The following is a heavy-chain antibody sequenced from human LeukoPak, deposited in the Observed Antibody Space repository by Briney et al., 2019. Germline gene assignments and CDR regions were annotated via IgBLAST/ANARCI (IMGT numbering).Heavy chain of an antibody. CDR3: AGGHYPLEY. Sequence: PSETLSLTCSVSGGSINSGYWSWIRQPPGKGLEWIGLFYPSGSTNYNPSLKSRVTISVDTSRTQFSLKLSSMTAADTAVYYCAGGHYPLEYWGQGTLVTVSS. J-gene: IGHJ4*02. CDR1: GGSINSGY. D-gene: IGHD1-26*01. V-gene: IGHV4-59*01. CDR2: FYPSGST.